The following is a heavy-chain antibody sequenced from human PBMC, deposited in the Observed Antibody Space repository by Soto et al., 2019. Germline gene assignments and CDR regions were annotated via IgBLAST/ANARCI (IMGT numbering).Heavy chain of an antibody. J-gene: IGHJ4*02. V-gene: IGHV4-30-4*01. CDR3: ATTPNGIAAAGWNDY. CDR2: IYYSGST. Sequence: QVQLQESGPGLVKPSQTLSLTCTVSGGSISSSDYYWSWIRQPPGKGLEWIGYIYYSGSTYYNPSLKSRVTISVDTSKNQFSLKLSSVTAADTAVYYCATTPNGIAAAGWNDYWGQGTLVTVSS. D-gene: IGHD6-13*01. CDR1: GGSISSSDYY.